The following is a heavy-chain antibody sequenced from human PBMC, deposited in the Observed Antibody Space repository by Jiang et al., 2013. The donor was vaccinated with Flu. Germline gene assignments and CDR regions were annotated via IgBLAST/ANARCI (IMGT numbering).Heavy chain of an antibody. Sequence: SLKISCKGSGYSFTSYWIAWVRQMPGKGLEWMAIIYPSDSSTKYSPSFQGQVTISADKSINTAYLQWSSLEASDTAIYYCARRSTTLMTSGPLDYWGQGTLVT. CDR2: IYPSDSST. J-gene: IGHJ4*02. V-gene: IGHV5-51*01. CDR3: ARRSTTLMTSGPLDY. D-gene: IGHD4-11*01. CDR1: GYSFTSYW.